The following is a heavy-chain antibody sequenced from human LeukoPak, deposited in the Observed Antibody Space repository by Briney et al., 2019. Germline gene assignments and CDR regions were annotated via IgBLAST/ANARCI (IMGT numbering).Heavy chain of an antibody. CDR1: GFTFSIYW. CDR2: IKTDGSEK. J-gene: IGHJ4*02. D-gene: IGHD6-13*01. CDR3: AKVGSLAAAGTPDY. Sequence: GGSLRLSCAASGFTFSIYWMSWVRQAPGKGLEWVANIKTDGSEKRYVDSVKGRFTISRDNAKNSLYLQMNSLRAEDTAVYYCAKVGSLAAAGTPDYWGQGTLVTVSS. V-gene: IGHV3-7*01.